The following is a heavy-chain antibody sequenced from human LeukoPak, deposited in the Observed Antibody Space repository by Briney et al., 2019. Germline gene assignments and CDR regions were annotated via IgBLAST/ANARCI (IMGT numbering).Heavy chain of an antibody. V-gene: IGHV3-33*01. CDR2: IWYDGSNK. Sequence: GGSLRLSCAASGFTFSSYGMHWVRQAPGKGLEWVAVIWYDGSNKYYADSVRGRFTISRDNSKNTLYLQMNSLRAEDTAVYYCARDGVCSGGSCYFGFDYWGQGTLVTVSS. D-gene: IGHD2-15*01. CDR1: GFTFSSYG. J-gene: IGHJ4*02. CDR3: ARDGVCSGGSCYFGFDY.